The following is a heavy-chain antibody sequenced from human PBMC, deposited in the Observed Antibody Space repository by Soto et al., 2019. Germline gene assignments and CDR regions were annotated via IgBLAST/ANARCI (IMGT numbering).Heavy chain of an antibody. D-gene: IGHD4-17*01. CDR1: GFTFSDYS. CDR3: TTKHEQNMTTVISYYYYYGMDV. J-gene: IGHJ6*02. CDR2: IKSKTDGGTT. V-gene: IGHV3-15*01. Sequence: GGSLRLSCAASGFTFSDYSMNWVRQAPGRGLEWVGRIKSKTDGGTTDYAAPVKGRFTISRDDSKNTLYLQMNSLKTEDTAVYYCTTKHEQNMTTVISYYYYYGMDVWGQGTTVTVSS.